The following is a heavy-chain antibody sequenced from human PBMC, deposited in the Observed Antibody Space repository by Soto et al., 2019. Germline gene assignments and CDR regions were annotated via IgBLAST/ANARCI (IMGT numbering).Heavy chain of an antibody. Sequence: PGGSLRLSCGASGLSISGSAMAWVRQAPGKWLEYVSSITSSGSEAFHAASVKGRFTMSRDNFKNMVYLQMNSLRAEDTGVYYCAKEGHNRGWYWDLWGQGALVTVSS. D-gene: IGHD6-19*01. V-gene: IGHV3-23*01. CDR2: ITSSGSEA. CDR3: AKEGHNRGWYWDL. J-gene: IGHJ5*02. CDR1: GLSISGSA.